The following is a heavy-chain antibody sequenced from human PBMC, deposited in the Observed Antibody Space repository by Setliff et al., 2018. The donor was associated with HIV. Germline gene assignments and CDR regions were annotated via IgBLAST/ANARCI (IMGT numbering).Heavy chain of an antibody. D-gene: IGHD2-8*01. V-gene: IGHV1-2*06. CDR3: ATKVYCTNGVCLDAFDI. J-gene: IGHJ3*02. CDR2: IIPNSAGT. CDR1: GYTFTGYF. Sequence: ASVKVSCKASGYTFTGYFIHWVRQAPGQGLEWMGRIIPNSAGTNYAQKFQGRVTMTRDTSISTAYMELSRLRSDDTAVYYCATKVYCTNGVCLDAFDIWGQGTMVIVSS.